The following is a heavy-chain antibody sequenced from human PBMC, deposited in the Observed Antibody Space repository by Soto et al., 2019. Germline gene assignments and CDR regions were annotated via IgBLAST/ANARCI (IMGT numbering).Heavy chain of an antibody. CDR3: AKDNPVAGIPLPPMEV. D-gene: IGHD6-19*01. Sequence: WGSLRLSCAASGFTFSSYAMSWVRQAPGKGLEWVSAISGSGGITYYADSVKGRFTISRDNSKNTLYLQMNSLRAEDTAVYYCAKDNPVAGIPLPPMEVWGQGTTVSFSS. CDR2: ISGSGGIT. CDR1: GFTFSSYA. V-gene: IGHV3-23*01. J-gene: IGHJ6*02.